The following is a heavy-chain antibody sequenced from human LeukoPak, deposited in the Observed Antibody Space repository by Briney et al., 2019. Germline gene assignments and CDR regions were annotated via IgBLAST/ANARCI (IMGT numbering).Heavy chain of an antibody. Sequence: SQTLSLTCTVSGGSISSGGYYWSWIRQPPGKGLEWIGYIYHSGSTYYNPSLKSRVTISVDTSKNHFSLKLSSVTAADTAVYYCARGWELRGWVDYWGQGTLVTVSS. V-gene: IGHV4-30-2*01. D-gene: IGHD1-26*01. CDR2: IYHSGST. J-gene: IGHJ4*02. CDR3: ARGWELRGWVDY. CDR1: GGSISSGGYY.